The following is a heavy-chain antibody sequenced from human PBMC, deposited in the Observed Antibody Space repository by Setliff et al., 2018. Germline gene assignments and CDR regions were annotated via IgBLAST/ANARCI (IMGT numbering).Heavy chain of an antibody. CDR1: GFAFSTYA. J-gene: IGHJ4*02. CDR3: AKVQESIVGALEY. CDR2: FYDSRGDT. Sequence: PGGSLRLSCAASGFAFSTYAVSWVRQAPGKGLEWVSIFYDSRGDTYYADSVKGRFTVSKDNSKNTLSLQMNGLRAEDTAVYYCAKVQESIVGALEYWGQGALVTVSS. D-gene: IGHD1-26*01. V-gene: IGHV3-23*03.